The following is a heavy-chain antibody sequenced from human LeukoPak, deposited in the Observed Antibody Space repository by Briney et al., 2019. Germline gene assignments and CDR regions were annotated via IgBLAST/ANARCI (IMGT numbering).Heavy chain of an antibody. CDR3: ARARVDILTGYSKVFDY. Sequence: SETLSLTCAVSGGSISSSNWWSWVRQPPGKGLEWIGEIYHSGSTNYNLSLKSRVTISVDKSKNQFSLKLSSVTAADTAVYYCARARVDILTGYSKVFDYWGQGTLVTVSS. D-gene: IGHD3-9*01. V-gene: IGHV4-4*02. J-gene: IGHJ4*02. CDR2: IYHSGST. CDR1: GGSISSSNW.